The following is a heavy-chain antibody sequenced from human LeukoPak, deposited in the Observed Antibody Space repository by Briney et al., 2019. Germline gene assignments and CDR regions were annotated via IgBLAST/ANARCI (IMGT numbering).Heavy chain of an antibody. Sequence: PGGSLRLSCTASGFNVRTNYIFWVRQAPGKGLECVSVMYSDGSAYYADSVKGRFTLSRDNSMNTLFLQMNSLRADDTAMYYCAGALHYNYFETRYFGYWGQGTPVTVSS. CDR2: MYSDGSA. J-gene: IGHJ4*02. V-gene: IGHV3-53*01. CDR3: AGALHYNYFETRYFGY. D-gene: IGHD3-22*01. CDR1: GFNVRTNY.